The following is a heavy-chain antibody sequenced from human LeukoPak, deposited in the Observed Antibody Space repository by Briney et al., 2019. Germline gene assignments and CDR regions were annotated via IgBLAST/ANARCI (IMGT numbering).Heavy chain of an antibody. CDR1: GYSISSGYY. J-gene: IGHJ5*02. Sequence: SETLSLTCTVSGYSISSGYYWGWIRQPPGKGLEWIGSIYHSGSTYYNPSLKSRVTISVDTSKNQFSLKLSSVTAADTAVYYCARGGYYCSGNDFRFDPWGQGTLVTVSS. CDR3: ARGGYYCSGNDFRFDP. CDR2: IYHSGST. D-gene: IGHD3-10*01. V-gene: IGHV4-38-2*02.